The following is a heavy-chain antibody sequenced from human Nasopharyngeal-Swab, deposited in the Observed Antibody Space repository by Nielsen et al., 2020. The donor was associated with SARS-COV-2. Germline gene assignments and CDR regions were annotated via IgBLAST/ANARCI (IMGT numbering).Heavy chain of an antibody. Sequence: WGSLRLSSAASGFTFHNSHFHWVRQAPGQGLEWVSSISSSSSYIYYADSVKGRFTISRDNAKNSLNLQMNSLRAEDTAVYYCARDPGYGDTNWFDPWGQGTLVTVSS. V-gene: IGHV3-21*01. J-gene: IGHJ5*02. CDR2: ISSSSSYI. CDR3: ARDPGYGDTNWFDP. D-gene: IGHD4-17*01. CDR1: GFTFHNSH.